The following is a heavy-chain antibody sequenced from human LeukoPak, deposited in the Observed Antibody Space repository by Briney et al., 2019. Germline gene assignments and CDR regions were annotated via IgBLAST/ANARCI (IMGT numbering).Heavy chain of an antibody. CDR2: ISSSGDYI. CDR3: TRQSLGWDY. CDR1: GFTFNAYS. V-gene: IGHV3-21*01. J-gene: IGHJ4*02. Sequence: PGGSLRLSCAASGFTFNAYSMNWVRQAPGKGLEWVSSISSSGDYIYYADSLKGRFTISRDNAKNSLYLHMNSLRAEDTAVCYCTRQSLGWDYWGQGSLVTVSS. D-gene: IGHD5/OR15-5a*01.